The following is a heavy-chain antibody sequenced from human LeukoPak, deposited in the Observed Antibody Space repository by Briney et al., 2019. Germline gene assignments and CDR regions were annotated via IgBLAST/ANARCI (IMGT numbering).Heavy chain of an antibody. CDR1: GGSISSSSYY. J-gene: IGHJ5*02. CDR2: IYYGGNT. V-gene: IGHV4-39*01. Sequence: SETLSLTCTVSGGSISSSSYYWGWIRQPPGKGLEWIGSIYYGGNTHYNPSLKSRVTISVGTSKNQFSLKLSSVTAADTAVYYCARHPFDSRFDPWGQGTLVTVSS. D-gene: IGHD3-9*01. CDR3: ARHPFDSRFDP.